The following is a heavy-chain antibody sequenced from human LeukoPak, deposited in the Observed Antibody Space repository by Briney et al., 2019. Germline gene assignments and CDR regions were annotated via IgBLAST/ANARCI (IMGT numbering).Heavy chain of an antibody. V-gene: IGHV4-39*07. CDR3: ARDGYKWGAFDY. CDR1: GGSISSSSYY. D-gene: IGHD5-24*01. Sequence: SETLSLTCTVSGGSISSSSYYWGWIRQPPGKGLEWIGSIYYSGSTYYNPSLKSRVTISVDTSKNQFSLKLSSVTAADTAVYYCARDGYKWGAFDYWGQGTLVTVSS. J-gene: IGHJ4*02. CDR2: IYYSGST.